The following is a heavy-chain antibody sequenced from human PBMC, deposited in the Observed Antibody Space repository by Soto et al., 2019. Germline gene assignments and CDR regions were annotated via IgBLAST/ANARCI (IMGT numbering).Heavy chain of an antibody. V-gene: IGHV3-48*03. Sequence: LRLSCAASGFTFSSYEMNWVRQAPGKGLEWVSYISSSGSTIYYADSVKGRFTISRDNAKNSLYLQMNSLRAEDTAVYYCARERDIVVVVAANWLSDYYYGMDVWGQGTTVTVSS. CDR3: ARERDIVVVVAANWLSDYYYGMDV. J-gene: IGHJ6*02. CDR2: ISSSGSTI. CDR1: GFTFSSYE. D-gene: IGHD2-15*01.